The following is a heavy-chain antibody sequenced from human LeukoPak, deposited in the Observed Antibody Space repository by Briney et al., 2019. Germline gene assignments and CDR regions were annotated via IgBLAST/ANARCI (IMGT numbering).Heavy chain of an antibody. CDR1: GFTFSSYA. V-gene: IGHV3-30-3*01. J-gene: IGHJ4*02. CDR2: ISYDGSNK. CDR3: AREDSSGYYRDFDY. Sequence: GGSLRLSCAASGFTFSSYAMTWVRQAPGKGLEWVAVISYDGSNKYYADSVKGRFTISRDNSKNTLYLQMNSLRAEDTAVYYCAREDSSGYYRDFDYWGQGTLVTVSS. D-gene: IGHD3-22*01.